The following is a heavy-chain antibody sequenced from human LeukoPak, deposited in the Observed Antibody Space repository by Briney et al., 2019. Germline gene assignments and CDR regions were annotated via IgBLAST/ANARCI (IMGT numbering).Heavy chain of an antibody. V-gene: IGHV4-59*01. CDR3: ARTSTGSQYDAFDI. CDR1: GDSTTGYY. J-gene: IGHJ3*02. CDR2: IHYSGST. Sequence: SETLSLTCTVSGDSTTGYYWSWIRQPPGKGLEWIGYIHYSGSTNYNPSLNSRVTISVDTSKNQFSLKLSSVTAADAAVYYCARTSTGSQYDAFDIWGQGTMVTVSS. D-gene: IGHD1-26*01.